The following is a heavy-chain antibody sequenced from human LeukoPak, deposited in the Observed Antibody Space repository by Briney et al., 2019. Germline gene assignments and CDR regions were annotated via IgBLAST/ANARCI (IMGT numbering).Heavy chain of an antibody. J-gene: IGHJ4*02. D-gene: IGHD5-18*01. CDR1: GFTFSSYG. CDR2: ISYDGSNK. V-gene: IGHV3-30*18. CDR3: AKDLDTAMVSYFDY. Sequence: GGSLRLSCAASGFTFSSYGMHWVRQAPGKGLEWVAVISYDGSNKYYADSVKGRFTISRDNSENTLYLQMNSLRAEDTAVYYCAKDLDTAMVSYFDYWGQGTLVTVSS.